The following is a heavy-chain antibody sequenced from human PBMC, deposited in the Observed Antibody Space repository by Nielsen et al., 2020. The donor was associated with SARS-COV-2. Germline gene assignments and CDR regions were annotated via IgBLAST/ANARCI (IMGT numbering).Heavy chain of an antibody. Sequence: SETLSLTCTVSGGSVSSGSYYWSWIRQPPGKGLEWIGYIYYSGSTNYNPSLKSRVSISVDTSKNQFSLKLSSVTAADTAVYYCARHSNGEPDAFDIWGQGTMVTVSS. CDR2: IYYSGST. J-gene: IGHJ3*02. CDR3: ARHSNGEPDAFDI. CDR1: GGSVSSGSYY. D-gene: IGHD3-10*01. V-gene: IGHV4-61*01.